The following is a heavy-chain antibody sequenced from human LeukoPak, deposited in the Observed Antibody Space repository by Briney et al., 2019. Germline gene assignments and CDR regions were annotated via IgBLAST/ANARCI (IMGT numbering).Heavy chain of an antibody. D-gene: IGHD1-14*01. CDR2: ISSSSSYI. V-gene: IGHV3-21*01. J-gene: IGHJ4*02. CDR3: AREEPGLMASAASFDY. CDR1: GFTFSSYG. Sequence: GGSLRLSCAASGFTFSSYGMHWVRQAPGKGLEWVSSISSSSSYIYYADSVKGRFTISRDNAKNSLYLQMNSLRAEDTAVYYCAREEPGLMASAASFDYWGQGTLVTVSS.